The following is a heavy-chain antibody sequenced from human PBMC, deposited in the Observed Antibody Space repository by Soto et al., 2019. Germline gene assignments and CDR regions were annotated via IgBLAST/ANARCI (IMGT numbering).Heavy chain of an antibody. CDR1: GFTFSNAW. D-gene: IGHD3-9*01. V-gene: IGHV3-15*01. J-gene: IGHJ4*02. Sequence: EVQLVESGGGLVKPGGSLRLSCAASGFTFSNAWMSWVRQAPGKGLEWVGRIKSKTDGGTTDYAAPVKGRFTISRDDSKNTLYLQMNSLKTEDTAVYYCTTDPVYYDILTGYYEYYFDYWGQGTLVTVSS. CDR3: TTDPVYYDILTGYYEYYFDY. CDR2: IKSKTDGGTT.